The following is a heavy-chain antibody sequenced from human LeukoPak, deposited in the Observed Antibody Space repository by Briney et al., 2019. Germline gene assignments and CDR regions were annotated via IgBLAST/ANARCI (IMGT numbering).Heavy chain of an antibody. CDR2: MNPNSGNT. CDR3: ARKLGYCSSTSCYGYYYYMDV. V-gene: IGHV1-8*01. J-gene: IGHJ6*03. CDR1: GYTFTSYD. D-gene: IGHD2-2*01. Sequence: ASVKVSCKASGYTFTSYDINWVRQATGQGLEWMGWMNPNSGNTGYAQKFQGRVTMTRNTSISTAYMELSSLRSEDTAVYYCARKLGYCSSTSCYGYYYYMDVWGKGTTVTVSS.